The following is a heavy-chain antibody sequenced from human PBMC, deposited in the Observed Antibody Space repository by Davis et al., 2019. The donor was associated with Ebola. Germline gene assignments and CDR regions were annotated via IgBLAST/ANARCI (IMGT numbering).Heavy chain of an antibody. CDR2: IRINGATT. CDR3: VKDRFTVVVVHGGFDY. D-gene: IGHD2-15*01. V-gene: IGHV3-64D*06. Sequence: WGSLRLSCSASGFTISRYAMHWVRHAPGQGLHSVARIRINGATTYYADSVKGRFTISRDNSKDTLYLQMRNLRIDDTAVYYCVKDRFTVVVVHGGFDYWGQGTRVTVAS. J-gene: IGHJ4*02. CDR1: GFTISRYA.